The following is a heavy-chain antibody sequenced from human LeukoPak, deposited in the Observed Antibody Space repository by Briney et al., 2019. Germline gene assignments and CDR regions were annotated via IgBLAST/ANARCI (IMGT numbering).Heavy chain of an antibody. V-gene: IGHV3-11*04. Sequence: PGGSLRLSCAASGFTFSDYYMSWIRQAPGKGLEWVSYISSSGSTIYYADSVKGRFTISRDNANSSLYLQMDSLSPEDTAVYYCARDPHNVAANWFDPWGQGALVTVSS. CDR1: GFTFSDYY. D-gene: IGHD6-13*01. CDR2: ISSSGSTI. CDR3: ARDPHNVAANWFDP. J-gene: IGHJ5*02.